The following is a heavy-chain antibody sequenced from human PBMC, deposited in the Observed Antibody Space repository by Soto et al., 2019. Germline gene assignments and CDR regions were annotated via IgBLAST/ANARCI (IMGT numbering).Heavy chain of an antibody. J-gene: IGHJ4*02. CDR3: ARVLGGMATVPFDY. V-gene: IGHV3-30-3*01. CDR2: ISYDGSNK. D-gene: IGHD4-4*01. CDR1: GFTFRSHS. Sequence: GGSLRLSCEGSGFTFRSHSMNWVRQAPGTGLEWVAVISYDGSNKYYADSVKGRFTISRDNSKNTLYLQMNSLRTEDTAVYYCARVLGGMATVPFDYWGQGTRVTVSS.